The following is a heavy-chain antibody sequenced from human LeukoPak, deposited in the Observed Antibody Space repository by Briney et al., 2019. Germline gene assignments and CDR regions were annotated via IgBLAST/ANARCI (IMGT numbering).Heavy chain of an antibody. CDR3: ARSGAGVVVAPTPFYP. CDR1: GGSFSGYY. J-gene: IGHJ5*02. CDR2: INHSGST. D-gene: IGHD2-15*01. V-gene: IGHV4-34*01. Sequence: KPSETLSLTCAVYGGSFSGYYWSWIRQPPGKGLEWIGEINHSGSTNYNPSLKSRVTISVDTSKNQFSLKLSSVTAADTAVYYCARSGAGVVVAPTPFYPWGQGTLVTVSS.